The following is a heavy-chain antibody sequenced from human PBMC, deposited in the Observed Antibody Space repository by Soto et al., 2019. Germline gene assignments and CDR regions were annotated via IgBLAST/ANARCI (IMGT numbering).Heavy chain of an antibody. CDR2: IIPIFGTA. CDR1: GGTFSSYA. Sequence: QVQLVQSGAEVKKPGSSVKVSCKASGGTFSSYAISWVRQAPGQGLEWMGGIIPIFGTANYAQKFQGRVTITADESTSTAYMALSSLRSEDTAVYYGASTTYPDFWSDINWFDPWGQGTLVTVSS. CDR3: ASTTYPDFWSDINWFDP. V-gene: IGHV1-69*12. J-gene: IGHJ5*02. D-gene: IGHD3-3*01.